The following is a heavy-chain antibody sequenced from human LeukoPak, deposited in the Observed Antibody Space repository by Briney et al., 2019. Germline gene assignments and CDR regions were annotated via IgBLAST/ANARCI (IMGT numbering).Heavy chain of an antibody. CDR1: GFTFNIYS. CDR2: IISDSTK. CDR3: ARDLHYAFDI. V-gene: IGHV3-48*01. Sequence: TGGSLRLSCAASGFTFNIYSMNWVRQAPGKGLEWVSHIISDSTKYYADSVKGRFTISRDNAQNSLYLQMNNLRAEDTALYYCARDLHYAFDIWGQGTMVTVSS. J-gene: IGHJ3*02.